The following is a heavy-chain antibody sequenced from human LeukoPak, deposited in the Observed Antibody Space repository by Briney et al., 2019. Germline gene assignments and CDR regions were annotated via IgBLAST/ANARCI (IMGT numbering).Heavy chain of an antibody. CDR3: ARTNPVYGDYDY. Sequence: GGFLRLSCAVSGFSVNDNYMSWVRQAPGKGLQWVSVMFPDGRTYYADSVKGRFTISRDLARNTLLLQMHSLRADDTAVHYCARTNPVYGDYDYWGQGTLVTVSS. CDR2: MFPDGRT. J-gene: IGHJ4*02. D-gene: IGHD4-17*01. CDR1: GFSVNDNY. V-gene: IGHV3-53*01.